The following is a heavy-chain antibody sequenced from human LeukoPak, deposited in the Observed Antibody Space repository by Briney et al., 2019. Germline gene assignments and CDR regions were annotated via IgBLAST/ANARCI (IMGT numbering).Heavy chain of an antibody. D-gene: IGHD1-7*01. V-gene: IGHV4-31*03. CDR2: IYYSGST. J-gene: IGHJ2*01. CDR1: GGSISSGGYY. CDR3: ARRGDNWNYYWYFDL. Sequence: SQTLSLNCTVSGGSISSGGYYWSWIRQHPGKGLEWIVYIYYSGSTYYNPSLKSRVTISVATSKNQFTLKLSSVTAADTAVYYCARRGDNWNYYWYFDLWGRGTLVTVSS.